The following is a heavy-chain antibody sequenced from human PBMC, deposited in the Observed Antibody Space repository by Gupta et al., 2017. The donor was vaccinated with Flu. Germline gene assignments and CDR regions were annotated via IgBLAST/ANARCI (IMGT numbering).Heavy chain of an antibody. J-gene: IGHJ6*02. D-gene: IGHD3-9*01. CDR1: GFSFSNYA. Sequence: QERVVESGGGVVQPGRSLRLSCAASGFSFSNYAMHWVRQAPGKGLEGVADMSHDGSSENYADSVKGRFTISRDNSKNTLYLQMNSLRTEDTAVYHCAKDWKWNYNIYGMNVWGQGTTVTVSS. V-gene: IGHV3-30*18. CDR3: AKDWKWNYNIYGMNV. CDR2: MSHDGSSE.